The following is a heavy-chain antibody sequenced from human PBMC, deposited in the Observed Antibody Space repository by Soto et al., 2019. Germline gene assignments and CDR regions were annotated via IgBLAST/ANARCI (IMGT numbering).Heavy chain of an antibody. Sequence: EVQLVESGGGLVHPGGSLRLSCAASGFTFSIYSMDWVRQAPGKGLEWVSYITSSSSTIFYADSVKGRFTISRDNAKNSLYLQMNSLRDDDTAVYYCASAVSSGYDLAVDVWGQGTTVTVSS. J-gene: IGHJ6*02. CDR2: ITSSSSTI. CDR1: GFTFSIYS. D-gene: IGHD3-22*01. CDR3: ASAVSSGYDLAVDV. V-gene: IGHV3-48*02.